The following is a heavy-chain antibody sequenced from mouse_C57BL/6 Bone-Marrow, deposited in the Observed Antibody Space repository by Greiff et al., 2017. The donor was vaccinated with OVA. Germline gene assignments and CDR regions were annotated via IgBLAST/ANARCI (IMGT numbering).Heavy chain of an antibody. CDR1: GFNIKNTY. J-gene: IGHJ4*01. CDR3: AYITTVVAPYYAMDY. V-gene: IGHV14-3*01. Sequence: EVQLKESVAELVRPGASVKLSCTASGFNIKNTYMHWVKQRPEQGLEWIGRIDPANGNTKYAPKFQGKATITADTSSNTAYLQLSSLTSEDTAIYHCAYITTVVAPYYAMDYWGQGTSVTVSS. D-gene: IGHD1-1*01. CDR2: IDPANGNT.